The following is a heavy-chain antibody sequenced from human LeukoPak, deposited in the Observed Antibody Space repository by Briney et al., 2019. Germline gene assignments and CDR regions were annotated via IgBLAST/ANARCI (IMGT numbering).Heavy chain of an antibody. V-gene: IGHV4-34*01. Sequence: SDTLSLTCAVCGGSFSGYYWSWIRQPPGKGLEWIGNIYYSGSTYYNPSLKSRVTISVDTSKNQFSLKLSPVTAADTGIYYCVRDSGGYDFDHWGQGTLVTVSS. CDR1: GGSFSGYY. J-gene: IGHJ4*02. CDR2: IYYSGST. CDR3: VRDSGGYDFDH. D-gene: IGHD3-22*01.